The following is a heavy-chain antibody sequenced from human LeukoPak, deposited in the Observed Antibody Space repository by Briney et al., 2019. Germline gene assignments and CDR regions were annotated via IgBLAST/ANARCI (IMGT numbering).Heavy chain of an antibody. J-gene: IGHJ5*02. Sequence: AGGSLRLSCAASGLTFSTCTMNWLRQAPGKGLEWVSTISSITSYIYYADSVKGRFTISRDNAKNSLYLQMNSLRAEDTAVYYCTRSGGSGSYINWFDPWGQGTLVTVSS. CDR2: ISSITSYI. D-gene: IGHD3-10*01. V-gene: IGHV3-21*01. CDR3: TRSGGSGSYINWFDP. CDR1: GLTFSTCT.